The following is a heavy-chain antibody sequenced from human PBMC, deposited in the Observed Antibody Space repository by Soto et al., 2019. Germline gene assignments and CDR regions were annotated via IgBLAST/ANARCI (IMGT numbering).Heavy chain of an antibody. J-gene: IGHJ6*02. CDR3: AKVGRITGTYYYCYGMDV. CDR2: ISYDGSNK. CDR1: GFTFSSYG. V-gene: IGHV3-30*18. Sequence: QVQLVESGGGVVQPGRSLRLSCAASGFTFSSYGMHWVRQAPGKGLEWVAVISYDGSNKYYADSVKGRCTISRDNSKNTLYLQMNSLRAEDTAVYYCAKVGRITGTYYYCYGMDVWGQGTTVTVSS. D-gene: IGHD3-10*01.